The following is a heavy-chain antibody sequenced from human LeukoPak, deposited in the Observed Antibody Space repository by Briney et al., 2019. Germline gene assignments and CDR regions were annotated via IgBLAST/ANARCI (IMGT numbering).Heavy chain of an antibody. CDR1: GYTFTGYY. CDR3: ARGRDGYNWGFDY. CDR2: IIPIFGTA. Sequence: SVKVSCKASGYTFTGYYMHWVRQAPGQGLEWIGGIIPIFGTANYAQKFQGRVTITADESTSTAYMELSSLRSEDTAVYYCARGRDGYNWGFDYWGQGTLVTVSS. V-gene: IGHV1-69*13. J-gene: IGHJ4*02. D-gene: IGHD5-24*01.